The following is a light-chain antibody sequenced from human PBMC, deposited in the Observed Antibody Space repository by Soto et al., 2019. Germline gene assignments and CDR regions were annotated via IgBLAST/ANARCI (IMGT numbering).Light chain of an antibody. CDR3: NSYAVSNADV. CDR1: SSDVAGYNY. J-gene: IGLJ1*01. CDR2: EVS. V-gene: IGLV2-8*01. Sequence: QSVLTQPPSASPSPGQSVTISCTGTSSDVAGYNYVSWYQQHPGKAPKLMIYEVSKRPSGVPDRFSCSKSGNTSSLTVSGLQSGDEAASYCNSYAVSNADVFGCGTKVNV.